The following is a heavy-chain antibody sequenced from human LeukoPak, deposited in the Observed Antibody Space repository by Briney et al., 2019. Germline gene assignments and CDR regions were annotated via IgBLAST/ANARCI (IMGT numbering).Heavy chain of an antibody. V-gene: IGHV3-69-1*01. CDR3: ASSGSYRFDY. Sequence: GGSLRLSCAASGFTLSNYDMNWVRQAPGKGLEWVSSISRSSHVYYADSLKGRFTISRDNAKNSLYLQMNSLRGEDTAVYYCASSGSYRFDYWGQGTLVTVSS. CDR1: GFTLSNYD. CDR2: ISRSSHV. D-gene: IGHD1-26*01. J-gene: IGHJ4*02.